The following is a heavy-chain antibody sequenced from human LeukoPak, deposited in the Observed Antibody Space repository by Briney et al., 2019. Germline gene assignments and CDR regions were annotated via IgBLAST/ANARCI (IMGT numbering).Heavy chain of an antibody. V-gene: IGHV4-39*01. D-gene: IGHD5/OR15-5a*01. J-gene: IGHJ2*01. CDR1: GVSSISIDYY. Sequence: PSETLSLTRTVSGVSSISIDYYWDWIRQPPGKGPEWIGAIYHTGTTYYNPSLKSRVTISVDTSKNQFSLKLSSVAATDTAVFYCARRVSGVSWYFDLWGRGTLVTVSS. CDR2: IYHTGTT. CDR3: ARRVSGVSWYFDL.